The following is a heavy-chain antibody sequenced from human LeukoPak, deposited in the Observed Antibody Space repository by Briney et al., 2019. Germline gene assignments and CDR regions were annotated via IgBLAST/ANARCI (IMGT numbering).Heavy chain of an antibody. CDR2: ISGSGGST. J-gene: IGHJ4*02. CDR1: GFTFSSYA. D-gene: IGHD3-10*01. Sequence: GGSLRLSCAASGFTFSSYAMSWVRQAPGKGLEWVSAISGSGGSTYYADSVKGRFTISRGNSKNTLYLQMNSLRAEDTAVYYCAKAMVRGVIIEEFDYWGQGTLVTVSS. CDR3: AKAMVRGVIIEEFDY. V-gene: IGHV3-23*01.